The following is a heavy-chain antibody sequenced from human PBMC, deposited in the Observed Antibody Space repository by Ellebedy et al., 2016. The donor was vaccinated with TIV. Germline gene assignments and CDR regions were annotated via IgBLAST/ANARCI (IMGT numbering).Heavy chain of an antibody. D-gene: IGHD3-22*01. CDR2: IIQSGTM. CDR1: GGSLSGYY. J-gene: IGHJ4*02. CDR3: ARARTMIVGGGFDY. Sequence: MPSETLSLTCAVYGGSLSGYYWSWIRQPPGKGLEWIGEIIQSGTMNYSPSLKSRVTISVDKSKNQFSLKLSSVTAADTAVYYCARARTMIVGGGFDYWGQGTLVTVSS. V-gene: IGHV4-34*12.